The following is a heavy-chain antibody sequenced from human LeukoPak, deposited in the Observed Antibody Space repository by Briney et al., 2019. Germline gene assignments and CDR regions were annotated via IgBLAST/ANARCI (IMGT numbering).Heavy chain of an antibody. D-gene: IGHD6-13*01. CDR2: ISYDGSNK. V-gene: IGHV3-30*03. Sequence: TGGSLRLSCAASGFTFSSYGMHWVRQAPGKGLEWVAVISYDGSNKYYADSVKGRFTISRDNSKNTLYLQMNSLRAEDTAVYYCARDATGYSSSWYLVLKSSADYWGQGTLVTVSS. CDR1: GFTFSSYG. J-gene: IGHJ4*02. CDR3: ARDATGYSSSWYLVLKSSADY.